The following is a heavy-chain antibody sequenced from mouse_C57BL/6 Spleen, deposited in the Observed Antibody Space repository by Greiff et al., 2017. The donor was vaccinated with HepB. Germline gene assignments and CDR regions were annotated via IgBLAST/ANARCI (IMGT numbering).Heavy chain of an antibody. Sequence: QVQLQQSGPGLVQPSQSLSITCTVSGFSLTSYGLHWVRQSPGKGLEWLGVIWRGGSTDYNAAFMSRLSITKDNSKSQVFFKMNSLQADDTAIYYCAKEDDSLNYAMDYWGQGTSVTVSS. CDR3: AKEDDSLNYAMDY. D-gene: IGHD6-1*01. J-gene: IGHJ4*01. CDR2: IWRGGST. V-gene: IGHV2-5*01. CDR1: GFSLTSYG.